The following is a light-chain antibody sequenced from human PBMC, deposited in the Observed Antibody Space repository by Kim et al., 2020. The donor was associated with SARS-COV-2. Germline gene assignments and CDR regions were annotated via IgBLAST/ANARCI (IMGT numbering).Light chain of an antibody. CDR1: KLGDKY. Sequence: SYELTQPPSVSVSPGQPASITCSGDKLGDKYACWYQQKPGQSPVLVIYQDSKRPSGIPERFSGSNSGNTATLTISGTQAMDEADYYCQAWHSSTWVFGGG. CDR3: QAWHSSTWV. CDR2: QDS. J-gene: IGLJ3*02. V-gene: IGLV3-1*01.